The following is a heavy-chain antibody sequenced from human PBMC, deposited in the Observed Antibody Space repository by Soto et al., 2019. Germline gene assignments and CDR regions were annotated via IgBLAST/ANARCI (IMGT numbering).Heavy chain of an antibody. D-gene: IGHD3-22*01. V-gene: IGHV3-30*18. CDR3: AKAHPYYYDSSGLDY. CDR1: GCTFSSYG. J-gene: IGHJ4*02. CDR2: ISYDGSNK. Sequence: GGSLRRSCAASGCTFSSYGMHWVRQAPGKGLEWVAVISYDGSNKYYADSVKGRFTISRDNSKNTLYLQMNSLRAEDTAVYYCAKAHPYYYDSSGLDYWGQGTVVTVSS.